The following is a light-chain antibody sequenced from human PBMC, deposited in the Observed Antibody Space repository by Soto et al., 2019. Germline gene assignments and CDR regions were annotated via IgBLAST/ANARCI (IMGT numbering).Light chain of an antibody. CDR3: QQYNSYRT. V-gene: IGKV1-5*01. CDR2: DAS. Sequence: DIQMTQSPSTLSGSVGDRVTITCRARQSISRWLAWYQQKPGRAPKLLIYDASILESGVPSRFSGSGSGTEFTLTISSLQPDDFATYYCQQYNSYRTFGQGTKVDIK. J-gene: IGKJ1*01. CDR1: QSISRW.